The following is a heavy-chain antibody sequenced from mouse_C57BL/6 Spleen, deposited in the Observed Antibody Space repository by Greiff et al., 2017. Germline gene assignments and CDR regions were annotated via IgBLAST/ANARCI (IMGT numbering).Heavy chain of an antibody. CDR3: TRDGSSYRGYAMDY. V-gene: IGHV5-9-1*02. D-gene: IGHD1-1*01. CDR2: ISSGGDYI. J-gene: IGHJ4*01. CDR1: GFTFRSYA. Sequence: EVKVEESGEGLVKPGGSLKLSCAASGFTFRSYAMSWVRQTPEKRLEWVAYISSGGDYIYYADTVKGRFTISRDNARNTLYLQMSSLKSEDTAMYYCTRDGSSYRGYAMDYWGQGTSVTVSS.